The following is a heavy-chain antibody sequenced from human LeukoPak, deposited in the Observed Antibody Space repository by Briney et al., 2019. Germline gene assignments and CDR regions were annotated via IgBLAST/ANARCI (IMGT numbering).Heavy chain of an antibody. CDR2: INPNSGDT. D-gene: IGHD3-3*01. CDR1: GYTFTGYY. Sequence: ASLKVSCKAPGYTFTGYYIHWVRQAPGQGLEWMGWINPNSGDTNYAQKFQGRVTMTRDTSISTAFMELSRLRSDDTAVYYCARDSKQRGYYDFWSGYYTPFDYWGQGTLVTVSS. J-gene: IGHJ4*02. CDR3: ARDSKQRGYYDFWSGYYTPFDY. V-gene: IGHV1-2*02.